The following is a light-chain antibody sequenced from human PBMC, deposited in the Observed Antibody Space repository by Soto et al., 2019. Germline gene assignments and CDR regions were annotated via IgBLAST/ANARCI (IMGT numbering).Light chain of an antibody. V-gene: IGKV3-15*01. CDR2: GAS. CDR3: QQYDNCPPYP. CDR1: QSVSSN. J-gene: IGKJ2*01. Sequence: EIVMTQSPATLSVSPGERATLTCRASQSVSSNLAWYQQKPGQAPRLLFYGASTRATGIPARFSGSGSGTEFTLTISSLQSEDFSVYYCQQYDNCPPYPFGQGTKLQIK.